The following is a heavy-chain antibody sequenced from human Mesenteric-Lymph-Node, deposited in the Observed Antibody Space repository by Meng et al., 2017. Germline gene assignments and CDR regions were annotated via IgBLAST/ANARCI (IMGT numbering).Heavy chain of an antibody. CDR3: AREREYNWNFRSYNWFDP. J-gene: IGHJ5*02. CDR2: ISSSGSTI. Sequence: GESLKISCAASGFIFSRSWMTWVRQPPGKGLEWVSYISSSGSTIYYADSVKGRCTISRDNAKNSLYLQMNSLRAEDSAVYYCAREREYNWNFRSYNWFDPWGQGTQVTVSS. D-gene: IGHD1-7*01. CDR1: GFIFSRSW. V-gene: IGHV3-48*04.